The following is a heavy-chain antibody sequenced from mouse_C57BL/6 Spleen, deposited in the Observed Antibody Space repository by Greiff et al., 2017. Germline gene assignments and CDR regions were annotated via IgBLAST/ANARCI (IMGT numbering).Heavy chain of an antibody. CDR3: ARDYYGSSYHYFDY. CDR1: GFTFSSYA. CDR2: ISDGGSYT. J-gene: IGHJ2*01. Sequence: EVKLMESGGGLVKPGGSLKLSCAASGFTFSSYAMSWVRQTPETRLEWVATISDGGSYTYYPDNVKGRFTISRDNAKNNLYLQMSHLKSEDTAMYYCARDYYGSSYHYFDYWGQGTTLTVSS. D-gene: IGHD1-1*01. V-gene: IGHV5-4*01.